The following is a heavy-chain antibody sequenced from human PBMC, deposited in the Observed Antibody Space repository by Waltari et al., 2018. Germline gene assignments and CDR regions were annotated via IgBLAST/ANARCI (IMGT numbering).Heavy chain of an antibody. CDR3: ARGLQRTAWIVNY. CDR1: GYTFTNYG. Sequence: QVQLVQSGAEVEKPGASVKVSCMTSGYTFTNYGIHWVRQAPGQRLEWMGWINTDNGDTQCSPKFQSRVTFTRDTFASTVYMELSSLTSEDTAVYYCARGLQRTAWIVNYWGQGTLVTVSS. J-gene: IGHJ4*02. D-gene: IGHD3-16*02. CDR2: INTDNGDT. V-gene: IGHV1-3*04.